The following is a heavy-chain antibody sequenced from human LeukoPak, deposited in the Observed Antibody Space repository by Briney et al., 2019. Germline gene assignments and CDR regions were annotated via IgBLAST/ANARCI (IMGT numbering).Heavy chain of an antibody. CDR3: ARVYEQLVTDY. V-gene: IGHV3-11*01. J-gene: IGHJ4*02. CDR1: GFTLSDYY. D-gene: IGHD6-13*01. CDR2: ISSSGSTI. Sequence: GGSLRLSCAASGFTLSDYYMSWIPQSPGKGLEWVSYISSSGSTIYYADSVKGRFTISRDNAKNSMYLQMNSLRAEDTAVYYCARVYEQLVTDYWGEGTLVTVSS.